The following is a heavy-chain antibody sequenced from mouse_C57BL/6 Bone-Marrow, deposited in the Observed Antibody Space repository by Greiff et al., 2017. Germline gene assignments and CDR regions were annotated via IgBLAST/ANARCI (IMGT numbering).Heavy chain of an antibody. J-gene: IGHJ2*01. CDR1: GYTFTSYW. Sequence: QVQLQQPGAELVKPGASVKLSCKASGYTFTSYWMHWVQQRPGQGLEWIGMIHPNSGSTNYNEKFKSKVTRTVDKSSSTAYMQISSLTSEDSAVYYCARWGTTVVATRYYCDYWSQGTTLTVSS. V-gene: IGHV1-64*01. CDR2: IHPNSGST. D-gene: IGHD1-1*01. CDR3: ARWGTTVVATRYYCDY.